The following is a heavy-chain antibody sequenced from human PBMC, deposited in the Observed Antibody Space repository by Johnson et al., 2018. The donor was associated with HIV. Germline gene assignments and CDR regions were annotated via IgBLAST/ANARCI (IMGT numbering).Heavy chain of an antibody. D-gene: IGHD4-11*01. CDR1: GFTFSNYG. V-gene: IGHV3-30*18. CDR2: ISYDGSNK. J-gene: IGHJ3*02. Sequence: VQLVESGGGVVQPGRSLRLSCAASGFTFSNYGVHWVRPAPGKGLEWVAVISYDGSNKYYADSVRGRFTISRDNSKNTLYLQMNTLRAGDTAVYYCAKGWDPMTTVNTFAFDIWGQGTMVTVSS. CDR3: AKGWDPMTTVNTFAFDI.